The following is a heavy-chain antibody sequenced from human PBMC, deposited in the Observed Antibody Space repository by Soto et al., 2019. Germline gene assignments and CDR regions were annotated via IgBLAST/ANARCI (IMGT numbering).Heavy chain of an antibody. CDR1: GFTFTGAW. Sequence: EVQLVESGGGLVKPGGSLRLSCAASGFTFTGAWMNWVRQAPGKGLEWVGRIKSKTDGGTTDFAAPVKGRFTISRDDSKNTLYLQMNSLKTEDTAIYYCTTDLGYFDSSGYPHWGQGTLVTVSS. J-gene: IGHJ4*02. CDR2: IKSKTDGGTT. D-gene: IGHD3-22*01. CDR3: TTDLGYFDSSGYPH. V-gene: IGHV3-15*01.